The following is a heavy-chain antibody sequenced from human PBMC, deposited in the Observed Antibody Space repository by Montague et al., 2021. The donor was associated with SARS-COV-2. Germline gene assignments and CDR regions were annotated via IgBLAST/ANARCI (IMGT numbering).Heavy chain of an antibody. J-gene: IGHJ1*01. D-gene: IGHD4-17*01. CDR3: ARDGDYGGTWYSFLQN. CDR1: GDSVSSDTAA. Sequence: CAISGDSVSSDTAAWHWIRQSPSRGLEWLGRTFYRPQWHTDSAAAVRSRISFSGDISKNQFSLHLNSVTPEDTAIYYCARDGDYGGTWYSFLQNWGQGTLVIGSS. CDR2: TFYRPQWHT. V-gene: IGHV6-1*01.